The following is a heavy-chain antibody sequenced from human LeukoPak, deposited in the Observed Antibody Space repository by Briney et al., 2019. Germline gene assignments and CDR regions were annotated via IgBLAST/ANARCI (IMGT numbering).Heavy chain of an antibody. CDR3: AREGHSTSWYNWFDP. J-gene: IGHJ5*02. CDR2: SYTSGTT. V-gene: IGHV4-4*07. D-gene: IGHD6-13*01. Sequence: SETLSLTCTVSGGSISSHYWSWIRQPAGKGLEWIGRSYTSGTTKYNPSLKSRVTMSVDTPKNQISLKLTSVTAADTAVYYCAREGHSTSWYNWFDPWGQGTLVTVSS. CDR1: GGSISSHY.